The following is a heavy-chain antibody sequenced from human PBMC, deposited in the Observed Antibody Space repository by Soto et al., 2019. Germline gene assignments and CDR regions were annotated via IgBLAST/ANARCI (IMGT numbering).Heavy chain of an antibody. D-gene: IGHD4-17*01. Sequence: QVQLVESGGGVVQPGKSLRLSCAASGFTFTRTATHWVRQAPGKGLEWVALIWYDGSYDYYADSVKGRFTISRDKSTDTVSLQMNSLRADDTAVYYGARDSHGDYDRADWGQGTRVTVSS. CDR2: IWYDGSYD. V-gene: IGHV3-33*01. CDR1: GFTFTRTA. J-gene: IGHJ4*02. CDR3: ARDSHGDYDRAD.